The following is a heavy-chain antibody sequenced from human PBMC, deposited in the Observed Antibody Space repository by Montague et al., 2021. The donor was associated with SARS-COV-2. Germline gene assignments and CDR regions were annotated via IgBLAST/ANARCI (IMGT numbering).Heavy chain of an antibody. CDR3: ARGRQHFNMIVVVMTGGEYYFDY. CDR1: GGSISSYY. D-gene: IGHD3-22*01. CDR2: INHRGTS. Sequence: SETLSLTCTVSGGSISSYYWSWIRQPPGKGLEWIGEINHRGTSKYNTSLKSRVSISLDTSKNQFSLYLSSVTAADTAVYYCARGRQHFNMIVVVMTGGEYYFDYWGQGTLVTVSS. J-gene: IGHJ4*02. V-gene: IGHV4-34*01.